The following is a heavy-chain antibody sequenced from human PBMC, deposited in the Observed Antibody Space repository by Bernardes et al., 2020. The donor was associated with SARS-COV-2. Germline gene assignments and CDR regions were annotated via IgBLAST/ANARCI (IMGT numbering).Heavy chain of an antibody. CDR1: GGSINYHY. V-gene: IGHV4-59*11. Sequence: SETLSLTCSISGGSINYHYWSWVRQSAGKGLEWIGYVYYSGNTKYNPSFESRVSISLGPSTNQFSLRLASVTAADTAIYYCTRGDASHYYSHYYGMDVWGQGTTVTVSS. CDR2: VYYSGNT. D-gene: IGHD4-4*01. CDR3: TRGDASHYYSHYYGMDV. J-gene: IGHJ6*02.